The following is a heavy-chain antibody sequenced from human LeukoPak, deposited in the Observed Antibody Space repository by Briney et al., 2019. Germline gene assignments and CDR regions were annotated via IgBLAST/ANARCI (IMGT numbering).Heavy chain of an antibody. CDR1: GGSISSYY. Sequence: SETLSLTCTVSGGSISSYYWSWIRQPPGKGLEWIGYLYYSGSTNYNPSLKSRVTISVDTSKNQFSLKLSSVTAADTAVYYCASLYSSGWSQYFQHWGQGTLVTVSS. J-gene: IGHJ1*01. CDR2: LYYSGST. V-gene: IGHV4-59*01. D-gene: IGHD6-19*01. CDR3: ASLYSSGWSQYFQH.